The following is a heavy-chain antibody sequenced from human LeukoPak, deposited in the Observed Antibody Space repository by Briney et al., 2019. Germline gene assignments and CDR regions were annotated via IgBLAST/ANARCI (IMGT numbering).Heavy chain of an antibody. CDR2: IYTSGST. CDR1: GGSISSYY. V-gene: IGHV4-4*07. J-gene: IGHJ4*02. Sequence: SETLSLTCTVSGGSISSYYWNWIRQPAGKGLEWIGRIYTSGSTNYNPSLKSRVSMSVDTSKIQFSLKLISVTAADTAVYYCARDLDWNYADYWGQGTLVTVSS. CDR3: ARDLDWNYADY. D-gene: IGHD1-7*01.